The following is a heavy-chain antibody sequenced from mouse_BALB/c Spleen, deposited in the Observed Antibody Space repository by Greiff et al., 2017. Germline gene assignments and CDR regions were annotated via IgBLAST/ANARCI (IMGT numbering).Heavy chain of an antibody. J-gene: IGHJ4*01. CDR2: IRLKSNNYAT. CDR1: GFTFSNYW. CDR3: ARGGLYYDYAMDY. D-gene: IGHD2-4*01. V-gene: IGHV6-6*02. Sequence: EVKVVESGGGLVQPGGSMKLSCVASGFTFSNYWMNWVRQSPEKGLEWVAEIRLKSNNYATHYAGSVKGRFTISRDDSKSSVYLQMNNLRAEDTGIYYCARGGLYYDYAMDYWGQGTSVTVSS.